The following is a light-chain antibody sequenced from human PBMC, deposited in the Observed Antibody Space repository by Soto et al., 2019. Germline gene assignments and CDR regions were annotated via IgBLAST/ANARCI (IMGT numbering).Light chain of an antibody. CDR3: QQYHKWPPYT. V-gene: IGKV3-15*01. CDR1: QSVSSK. CDR2: DAS. Sequence: EIVMTQSPATLSVSPGERATLSCWASQSVSSKLAWYQQKPGQAPRLLIYDASTRATGIPVRFSGSGSGTEFTLTINSLQSEDFAVYYCQQYHKWPPYTFGQGTKVEIK. J-gene: IGKJ2*01.